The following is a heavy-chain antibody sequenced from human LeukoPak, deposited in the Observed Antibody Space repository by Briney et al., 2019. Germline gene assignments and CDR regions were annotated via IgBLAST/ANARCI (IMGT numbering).Heavy chain of an antibody. CDR3: AIAAARYWYFDL. D-gene: IGHD6-6*01. CDR2: INDSGRT. Sequence: SETLSLTWAVYGGSFSGDYWSWIRQPPGKGLEWIGEINDSGRTNYNPSLKSRVTISVDTSKNQFSPKLSSVTAADTAVYYCAIAAARYWYFDLWGRGTPVTVSS. V-gene: IGHV4-34*01. CDR1: GGSFSGDY. J-gene: IGHJ2*01.